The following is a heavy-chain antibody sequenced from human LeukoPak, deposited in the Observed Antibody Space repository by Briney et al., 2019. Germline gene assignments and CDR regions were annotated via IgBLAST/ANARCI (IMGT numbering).Heavy chain of an antibody. Sequence: PSETLSLTCTVSGGSISSGGYYWSWIRQHPGKGLEWIGYIYYSGSTHYNPSLKSRVTISVDTSKNQFSLKLSSVTAADTAVYYCARDRGNTVTTPLGWFDPWGQGTLVTVSS. J-gene: IGHJ5*02. D-gene: IGHD4-17*01. CDR1: GGSISSGGYY. V-gene: IGHV4-31*03. CDR2: IYYSGST. CDR3: ARDRGNTVTTPLGWFDP.